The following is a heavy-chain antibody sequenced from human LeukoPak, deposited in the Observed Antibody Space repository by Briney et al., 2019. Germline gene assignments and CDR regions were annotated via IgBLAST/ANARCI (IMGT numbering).Heavy chain of an antibody. CDR2: INHSGST. D-gene: IGHD6-19*01. CDR1: GGSFSGYY. CDR3: ARGNSAVAGPGWFDP. V-gene: IGHV4-34*01. Sequence: PSETLSLTCAVYGGSFSGYYWSWIRQPPGKGLEWIGEINHSGSTNYNPSLKSRVTISVDTSKNQFSLKLSSVTAADTAVYYCARGNSAVAGPGWFDPWGQGTLVTVSS. J-gene: IGHJ5*02.